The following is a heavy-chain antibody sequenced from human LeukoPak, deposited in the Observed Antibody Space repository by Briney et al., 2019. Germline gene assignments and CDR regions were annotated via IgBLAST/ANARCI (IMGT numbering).Heavy chain of an antibody. CDR1: GGSISSGGYY. CDR2: IYHSGST. J-gene: IGHJ4*02. Sequence: SQTLSLTCTVSGGSISSGGYYWSWIRQPPGKGLEWIGYIYHSGSTYYNPSLKSRVTISVDTSKNQFSLKLSSVTAADTAVYYCARQVDYLYYFDYWGQGTLVTVSS. CDR3: ARQVDYLYYFDY. D-gene: IGHD2/OR15-2a*01. V-gene: IGHV4-30-2*01.